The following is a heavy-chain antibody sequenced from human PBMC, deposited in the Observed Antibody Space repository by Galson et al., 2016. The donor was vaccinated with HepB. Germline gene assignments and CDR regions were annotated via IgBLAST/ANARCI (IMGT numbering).Heavy chain of an antibody. CDR2: IKEDGSEE. Sequence: SLRLSCAASGFTFSSYWMTWVRQAPGKGLEWVANIKEDGSEEYYVDSVKGRFTIYRDNAKNSLFLQMNSLRVEDTAVYYCARGFGASDIWGQGTMVTVSS. CDR1: GFTFSSYW. J-gene: IGHJ3*02. V-gene: IGHV3-7*01. D-gene: IGHD3-10*01. CDR3: ARGFGASDI.